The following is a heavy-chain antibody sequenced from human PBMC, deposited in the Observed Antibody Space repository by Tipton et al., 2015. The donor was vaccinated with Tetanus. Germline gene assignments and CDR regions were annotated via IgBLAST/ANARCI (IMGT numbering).Heavy chain of an antibody. J-gene: IGHJ6*02. V-gene: IGHV3-74*01. D-gene: IGHD3-10*01. CDR2: INSDGSST. CDR1: GFTFSSYW. Sequence: GSLRLSCAASGFTFSSYWMHWVRQAPEKGLVWVSRINSDGSSTSYADSVKGRFTISRDNAKNTLYLQMNSLRAEDTAVYYCARDNGPMARGVYGMDVWGQGTTVTVSS. CDR3: ARDNGPMARGVYGMDV.